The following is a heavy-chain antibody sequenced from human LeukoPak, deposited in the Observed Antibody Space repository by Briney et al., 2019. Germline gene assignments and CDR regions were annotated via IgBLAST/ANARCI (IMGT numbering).Heavy chain of an antibody. D-gene: IGHD2-21*02. CDR3: ARVHVGYCGGDCYPFDY. V-gene: IGHV1-69*05. CDR1: GGTFSSYA. CDR2: IIPIFGTA. J-gene: IGHJ4*02. Sequence: GSSVKVSCKASGGTFSSYAISWVRQAPGQGLEWMGGIIPIFGTANYAQKFQGRVTITTDESTSTAYMELSSLRSEDTAVYCCARVHVGYCGGDCYPFDYWGQGTLVTVSS.